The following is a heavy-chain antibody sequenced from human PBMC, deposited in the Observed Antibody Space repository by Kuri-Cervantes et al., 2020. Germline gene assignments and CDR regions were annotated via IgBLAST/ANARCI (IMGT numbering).Heavy chain of an antibody. J-gene: IGHJ4*02. Sequence: SETLSPTCNVSGASISSRSHYWTWIRQPPGKGLEWIGSIYHSGSTYYNPSLKSRVTISVDTSKNQFSLRLSSVTAADTAVYYCARAGNPAGQYYFDSWGQGTLVTDSS. CDR2: IYHSGST. D-gene: IGHD1-14*01. CDR1: GASISSRSHY. V-gene: IGHV4-39*07. CDR3: ARAGNPAGQYYFDS.